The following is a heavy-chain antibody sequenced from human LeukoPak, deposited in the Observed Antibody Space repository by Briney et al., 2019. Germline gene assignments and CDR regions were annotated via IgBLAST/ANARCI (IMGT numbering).Heavy chain of an antibody. J-gene: IGHJ3*02. D-gene: IGHD2-21*02. CDR3: AREGAYCGGDCFYDAFDI. V-gene: IGHV3-21*01. CDR1: GSTFSSYS. Sequence: GGSLRLSCAASGSTFSSYSMNWVRQAPGKGLEWVSSISSSSSYIYYADSVKGRFTISRDNAKNSLYLQMNSLRAEDTAVYYCAREGAYCGGDCFYDAFDIWGQGTMVTVSS. CDR2: ISSSSSYI.